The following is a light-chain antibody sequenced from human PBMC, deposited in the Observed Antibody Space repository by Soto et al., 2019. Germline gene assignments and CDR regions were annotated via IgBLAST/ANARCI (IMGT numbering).Light chain of an antibody. CDR1: QDISNY. J-gene: IGKJ1*01. V-gene: IGKV1-39*01. CDR3: QQSYSTLWP. CDR2: AAS. Sequence: IEMTQSPSSLSASVGDRVTITCQASQDISNYLNWYQQKPGKAPKLLIYAASSLQSGVPSRFGGSGSGTDFTLTISSLQPEDFATYYCQQSYSTLWPFGQGTKV.